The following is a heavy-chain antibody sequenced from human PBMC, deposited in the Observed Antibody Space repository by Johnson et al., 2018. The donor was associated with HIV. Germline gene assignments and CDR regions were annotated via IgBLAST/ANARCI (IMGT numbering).Heavy chain of an antibody. CDR2: IWYDGSHK. J-gene: IGHJ3*02. V-gene: IGHV3-33*08. CDR1: GFTFSSYG. Sequence: QVQLVESGGGVVQPGRSLRLSCAASGFTFSSYGMHWVRQAPGKGLEWVAVIWYDGSHKNYSDSVKGRFTISRDNSKNTLYLQMNSLRAEDTAVYYCATSTASDAFDIWGQGTMVTVSS. CDR3: ATSTASDAFDI. D-gene: IGHD1-1*01.